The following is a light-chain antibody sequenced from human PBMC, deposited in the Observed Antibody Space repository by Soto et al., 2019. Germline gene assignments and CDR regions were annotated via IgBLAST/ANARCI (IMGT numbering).Light chain of an antibody. CDR3: HQRRSRPRT. V-gene: IGKV3-11*01. J-gene: IGKJ1*01. CDR1: QTVFSR. CDR2: ESS. Sequence: EIVLTQSPATLSSSPGERATLSCRASQTVFSRLAWYQHKPGQAPRLLIYESSNGATGIPARFSGSGSGKDFTLTIDSLETEDFAAYYCHQRRSRPRTFGQGTKVEI.